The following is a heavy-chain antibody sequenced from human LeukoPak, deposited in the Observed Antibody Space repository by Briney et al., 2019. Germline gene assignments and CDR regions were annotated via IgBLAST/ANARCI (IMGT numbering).Heavy chain of an antibody. D-gene: IGHD3-10*01. J-gene: IGHJ4*02. CDR1: GFTFSSYG. V-gene: IGHV3-30*18. CDR3: AKGGRITMLRGVQRDHYFDY. Sequence: PGGSLRLSCAASGFTFSSYGMHWVRQAPGKGLEWVAIISYDGSNEYYADSVKGRFTISRDNSKNTLYLQMNSLRAADTAVYYCAKGGRITMLRGVQRDHYFDYWGQGTLVTVSS. CDR2: ISYDGSNE.